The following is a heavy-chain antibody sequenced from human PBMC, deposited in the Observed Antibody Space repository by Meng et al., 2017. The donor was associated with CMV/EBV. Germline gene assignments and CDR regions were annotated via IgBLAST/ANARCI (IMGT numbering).Heavy chain of an antibody. CDR3: AREEGTTDSYYFDY. J-gene: IGHJ4*02. CDR2: ISYDGSNK. Sequence: SGFTFSIYAMHWVRQAPGKGLEWVAVISYDGSNKYYADSVKGRFTISRDNSKNTLYLQMNSLRAEDTAVYYCAREEGTTDSYYFDYWGQGTLVTVSS. D-gene: IGHD4-11*01. CDR1: GFTFSIYA. V-gene: IGHV3-30*04.